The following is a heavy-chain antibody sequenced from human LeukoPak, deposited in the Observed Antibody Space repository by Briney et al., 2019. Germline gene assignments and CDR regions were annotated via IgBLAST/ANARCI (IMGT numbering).Heavy chain of an antibody. Sequence: SETLSLTCTVSGGSIRNGDFYWSWIRQPPGKGLEWIGYIYYSGSTNYNPSLKSRVTISKDTSKNQFSLNLSSVTAADTAVYYCAGTKTVGGDYWGQGTLVTVSS. J-gene: IGHJ4*02. CDR1: GGSIRNGDFY. CDR2: IYYSGST. V-gene: IGHV4-30-4*01. D-gene: IGHD2-2*01. CDR3: AGTKTVGGDY.